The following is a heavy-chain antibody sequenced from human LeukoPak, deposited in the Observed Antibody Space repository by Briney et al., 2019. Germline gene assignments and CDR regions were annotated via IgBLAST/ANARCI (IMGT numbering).Heavy chain of an antibody. Sequence: SETLSLTCAVSGGSISSGGYSWSWIRQPPGKGLEWIGYIYYSGSTYYNPSLKSRVTISVDTSKNQFSLKLSSVTAADTAVYYCASTVTTDYYYYYMDVWGKGTTVTVSS. D-gene: IGHD4-17*01. CDR1: GGSISSGGYS. V-gene: IGHV4-30-4*07. CDR2: IYYSGST. CDR3: ASTVTTDYYYYYMDV. J-gene: IGHJ6*03.